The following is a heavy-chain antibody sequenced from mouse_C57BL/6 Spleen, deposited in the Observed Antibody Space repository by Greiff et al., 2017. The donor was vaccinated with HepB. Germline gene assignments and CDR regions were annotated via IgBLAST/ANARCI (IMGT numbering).Heavy chain of an antibody. Sequence: QVQLQQSGAELARPGASVKMSCKASGYTFTSYTMHWVKQRPGQGLEWIGYINPSSGYTKYNQKFKDKATLTADKFSSTAYMQLSSLTSEDSAVYYCARTDVHFDVWGTGTTVTVSS. CDR2: INPSSGYT. V-gene: IGHV1-4*01. J-gene: IGHJ1*03. CDR1: GYTFTSYT. CDR3: ARTDVHFDV.